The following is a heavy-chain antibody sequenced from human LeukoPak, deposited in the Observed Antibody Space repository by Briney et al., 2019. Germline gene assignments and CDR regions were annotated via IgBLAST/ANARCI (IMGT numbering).Heavy chain of an antibody. CDR2: ISWSSGII. Sequence: GGSLRLSCAASGFTFDDYAMHWVRQAPGKGLEWVSGISWSSGIIAYADSVKGRFTISRDNAKSSLSLQMNSLRAEDTALYYCASSGYSGYFERYYFDYWGQGTLVTVSS. CDR3: ASSGYSGYFERYYFDY. CDR1: GFTFDDYA. D-gene: IGHD5-12*01. J-gene: IGHJ4*02. V-gene: IGHV3-9*01.